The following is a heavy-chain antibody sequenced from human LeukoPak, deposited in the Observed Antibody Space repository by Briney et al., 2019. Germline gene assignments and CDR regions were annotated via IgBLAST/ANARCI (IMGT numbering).Heavy chain of an antibody. CDR1: GYTFTSYG. CDR2: ISAHNGNT. J-gene: IGHJ6*02. V-gene: IGHV1-18*01. Sequence: GASVKVSCKASGYTFTSYGISWVRQAPGQGLEWMGWISAHNGNTNYAQKLQGRVTMTTDTSTSTAYMELRSLRSDDTAVYYCAREGAVVVVPAADNYYYYYGMDVWGQGTTVTVSS. D-gene: IGHD2-2*01. CDR3: AREGAVVVVPAADNYYYYYGMDV.